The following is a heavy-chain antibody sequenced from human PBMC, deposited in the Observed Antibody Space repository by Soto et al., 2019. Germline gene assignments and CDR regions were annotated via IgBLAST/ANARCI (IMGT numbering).Heavy chain of an antibody. J-gene: IGHJ4*02. CDR2: INPGNGNT. CDR3: ARLVVTDVSDF. CDR1: GYTFTTYD. Sequence: QVQLVQSGAEVKKPGASVKVSCKASGYTFTTYDMHWARQAPGQRLEWMGWINPGNGNTKYSQRFQGRVTITRDTSASTAYMDLSSLRSEDTAVYYCARLVVTDVSDFWGQGTLVSVSS. V-gene: IGHV1-3*01. D-gene: IGHD2-21*02.